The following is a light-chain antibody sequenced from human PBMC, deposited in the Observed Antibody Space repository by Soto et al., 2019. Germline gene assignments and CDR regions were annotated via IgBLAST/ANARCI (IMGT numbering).Light chain of an antibody. CDR2: KSY. V-gene: IGKV1-12*01. J-gene: IGKJ3*01. CDR1: EAIASW. Sequence: DIQMTQSPSSVSASVGDSVTITCRASEAIASWVAWYQQKPGKAPKVLIYKSYILQSGVPSRFSGSGSRTDFTLTISNLQHEDFATYFCQQVNSFPFTFGPGTKVDI. CDR3: QQVNSFPFT.